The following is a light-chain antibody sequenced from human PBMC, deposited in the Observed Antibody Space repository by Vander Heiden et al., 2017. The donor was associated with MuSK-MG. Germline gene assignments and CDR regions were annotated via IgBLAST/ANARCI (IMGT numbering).Light chain of an antibody. CDR1: QSISSY. CDR3: QQSDSTPHT. CDR2: AAS. V-gene: IGKV1-39*01. Sequence: DIQMTQSPSSLSASVGDRVTITCRASQSISSYLNWYQQKPGKAPKLLIYAASSLQSGVPSRFRGSGSGTDFTLTIIRLQPEDFATYYCQQSDSTPHTFGQGTKLEIK. J-gene: IGKJ2*01.